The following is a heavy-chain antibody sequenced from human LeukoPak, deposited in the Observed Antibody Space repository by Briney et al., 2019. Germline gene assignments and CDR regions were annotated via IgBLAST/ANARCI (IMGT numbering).Heavy chain of an antibody. V-gene: IGHV4-31*03. Sequence: SETLSLTCTVSGGSISSGGYYWSWIRQHPGKGLEWIGYIYYSGSTYYNPSLKSRVTISVDTSKNQFSLKLSSVTAADRAVYYCARAVTGTTWFDPWGQGTLVTVSS. CDR2: IYYSGST. CDR1: GGSISSGGYY. CDR3: ARAVTGTTWFDP. D-gene: IGHD1-7*01. J-gene: IGHJ5*02.